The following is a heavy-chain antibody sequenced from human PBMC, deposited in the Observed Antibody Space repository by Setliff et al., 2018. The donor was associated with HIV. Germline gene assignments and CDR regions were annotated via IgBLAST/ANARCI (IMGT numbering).Heavy chain of an antibody. CDR2: ISPYNDYT. J-gene: IGHJ6*02. CDR3: ARGGYYAGSGMNYHYYGLDV. D-gene: IGHD3-10*01. CDR1: GYTFINYG. Sequence: AASVKVSCKTSGYTFINYGITWVRQAPGQGLEWMGWISPYNDYTNYEQSLQGRVRMTTDTSTRTDYMDLRSLRSNDTAVYYCARGGYYAGSGMNYHYYGLDVWGQGTTVTVSS. V-gene: IGHV1-18*04.